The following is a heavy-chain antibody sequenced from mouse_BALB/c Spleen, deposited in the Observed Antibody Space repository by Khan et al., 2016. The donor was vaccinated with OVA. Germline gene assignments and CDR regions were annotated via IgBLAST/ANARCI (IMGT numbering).Heavy chain of an antibody. CDR3: TSNGFGNYESWDY. Sequence: VQLQQPGTVLARPGASVKMSCKGSGYTFTNYWMHWVKQRPGQGLEWIGVIYPGNSDTNYNQKFKGKAKLTAVTSTSTAYMELHSLTNEDSAVYYGTSNGFGNYESWDYWGQGTTLTVSS. J-gene: IGHJ2*01. CDR1: GYTFTNYW. V-gene: IGHV1-5*01. D-gene: IGHD2-1*01. CDR2: IYPGNSDT.